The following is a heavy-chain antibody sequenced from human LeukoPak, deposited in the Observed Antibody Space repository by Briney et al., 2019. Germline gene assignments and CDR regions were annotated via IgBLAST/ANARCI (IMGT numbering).Heavy chain of an antibody. Sequence: ASVKVSCKASGYTFTTYSLAWVRQAPGQSLEWMGWISVNNGGTNYAQRFQDRVTLTRDTSTNTAYLELRSLRSDDTAVYYCARGYSGYDAEFDYWGQGTLVTVSS. D-gene: IGHD5-12*01. CDR1: GYTFTTYS. CDR3: ARGYSGYDAEFDY. J-gene: IGHJ4*02. CDR2: ISVNNGGT. V-gene: IGHV1-18*01.